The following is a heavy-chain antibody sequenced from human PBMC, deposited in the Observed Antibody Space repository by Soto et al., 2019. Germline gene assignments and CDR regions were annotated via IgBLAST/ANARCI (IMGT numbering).Heavy chain of an antibody. Sequence: SETLSPTCAVSGGSISSGGYSWSWIRQPPGKGLEWIGYIYHSGSTYYNPSLKSRVTISVDKSKNQFSLKLSSVTAADTAVYYCARDYMVRGVMRWFDPWGQGTLVTVSS. CDR2: IYHSGST. CDR1: GGSISSGGYS. CDR3: ARDYMVRGVMRWFDP. V-gene: IGHV4-30-2*01. D-gene: IGHD3-10*01. J-gene: IGHJ5*02.